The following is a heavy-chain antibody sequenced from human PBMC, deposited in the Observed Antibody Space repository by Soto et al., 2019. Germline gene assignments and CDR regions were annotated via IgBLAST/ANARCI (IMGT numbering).Heavy chain of an antibody. D-gene: IGHD2-15*01. CDR2: IYYSGST. V-gene: IGHV4-59*01. CDR1: GGSLSSYY. J-gene: IGHJ6*03. CDR3: ASHQQDNFYYYYMDA. Sequence: PSDTLSLTCTVSGGSLSSYYWSWIRQPPGKGLEWIGYIYYSGSTNYNPSLKSRVTISVDTSKNQFSLKLSSVTAADTAVYYCASHQQDNFYYYYMDAWGKGTTVNVSS.